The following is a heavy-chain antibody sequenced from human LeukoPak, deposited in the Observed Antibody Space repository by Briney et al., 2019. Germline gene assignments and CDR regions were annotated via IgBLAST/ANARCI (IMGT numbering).Heavy chain of an antibody. Sequence: GGSLRLSCTASGFTFGVYAMTWVRQAPGKGLEWVGFIASETYGGTAEYAASVKGRFTISRDDSKSIAYLQMNSLKTEDTAVYYCTRDQTPYYWGQGTLVTVSS. CDR1: GFTFGVYA. CDR3: TRDQTPYY. CDR2: IASETYGGTA. J-gene: IGHJ4*02. V-gene: IGHV3-49*04.